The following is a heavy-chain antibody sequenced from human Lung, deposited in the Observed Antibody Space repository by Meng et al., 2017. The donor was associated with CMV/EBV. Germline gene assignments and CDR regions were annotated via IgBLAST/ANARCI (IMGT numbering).Heavy chain of an antibody. Sequence: GSLRLXXIVSGGSISSGDYYWGWIRQSPGKALEWIGSVYYTGRADYSPSLKNRVTISVDTSRNQFPLNLHSVTAADTALYYCAKQGARSVETTMVPYGEFDYWGRGXLVTVSS. D-gene: IGHD5-18*01. CDR3: AKQGARSVETTMVPYGEFDY. CDR1: GGSISSGDYY. J-gene: IGHJ4*02. V-gene: IGHV4-39*01. CDR2: VYYTGRA.